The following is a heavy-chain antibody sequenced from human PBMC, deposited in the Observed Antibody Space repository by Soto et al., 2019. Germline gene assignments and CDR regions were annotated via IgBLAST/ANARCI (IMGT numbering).Heavy chain of an antibody. V-gene: IGHV1-8*01. J-gene: IGHJ4*02. Sequence: QVQLVQSGAEVREPGASVKVSCKASGYSFTSLDINWVRQTTGQGLEWMGWMQPSSGRTGYAQKFQGRVTMTRDPSINTAYMELSSLTSDDTAFYDCARDVTAGVDYWGQGTLVTVSS. CDR2: MQPSSGRT. D-gene: IGHD1-26*01. CDR3: ARDVTAGVDY. CDR1: GYSFTSLD.